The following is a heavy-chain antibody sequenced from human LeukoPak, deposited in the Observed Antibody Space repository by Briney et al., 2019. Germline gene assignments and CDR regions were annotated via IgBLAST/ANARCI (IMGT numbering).Heavy chain of an antibody. Sequence: SGTLSLTCAVSGGSISSSNWWSWVRQPPGKGLEWIGEIYHSGSTNYNPSLKSRVTISVDTSKNQFSLKLSSVTAADTAVYYCARGEWEFTSFDYWGQGTLVTVSS. D-gene: IGHD1-26*01. CDR2: IYHSGST. CDR1: GGSISSSNW. J-gene: IGHJ4*02. CDR3: ARGEWEFTSFDY. V-gene: IGHV4-4*02.